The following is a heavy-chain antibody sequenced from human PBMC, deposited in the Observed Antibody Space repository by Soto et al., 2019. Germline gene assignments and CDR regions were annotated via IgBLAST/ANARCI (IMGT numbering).Heavy chain of an antibody. V-gene: IGHV1-69*08. D-gene: IGHD2-2*01. J-gene: IGHJ6*03. CDR3: ARDQYCSTSTCFGYMGV. Sequence: HVQLVQSGAEMKKPGSSVKVSCQASGDTFTSHTITWVRQAPGQGLEWVGRIIPMLGITDYAQRLQGRVTITADKSTSIAYMELRNLRSEDTALYYCARDQYCSTSTCFGYMGVWGGGTTVIVSS. CDR2: IIPMLGIT. CDR1: GDTFTSHT.